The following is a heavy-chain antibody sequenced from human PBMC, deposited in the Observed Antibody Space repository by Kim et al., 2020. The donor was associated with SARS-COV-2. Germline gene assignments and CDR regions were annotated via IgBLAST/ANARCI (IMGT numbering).Heavy chain of an antibody. Sequence: GESLKISCKGSGYSFTSYWIGWVRQMPGEGLEWMGIIYPGDSDTRYSPSFQGQVTISADKSISTAYLQWSSLKASDTAMYYCARTYYDILTGSKPYYYYYYMDVWGKGTTVTVSS. CDR1: GYSFTSYW. V-gene: IGHV5-51*01. J-gene: IGHJ6*03. CDR3: ARTYYDILTGSKPYYYYYYMDV. CDR2: IYPGDSDT. D-gene: IGHD3-9*01.